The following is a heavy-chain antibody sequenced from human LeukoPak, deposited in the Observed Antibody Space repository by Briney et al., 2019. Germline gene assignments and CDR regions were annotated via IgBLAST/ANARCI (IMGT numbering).Heavy chain of an antibody. D-gene: IGHD3-22*01. CDR2: IDHTGSS. CDR3: ARQSLVDYSDSRGPYRWFDI. Sequence: SETLSLTCNVSGDSLRSHYWSWIRQPPGKGLEWIGYIDHTGSSECSPSLKSRVTMSVDTSNNQVSLKLGYVTAADTAVYFCARQSLVDYSDSRGPYRWFDIWGRGTLVTVS. V-gene: IGHV4-59*11. J-gene: IGHJ5*02. CDR1: GDSLRSHY.